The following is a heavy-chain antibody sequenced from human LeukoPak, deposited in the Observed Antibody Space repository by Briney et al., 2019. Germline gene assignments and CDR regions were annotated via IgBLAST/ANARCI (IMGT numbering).Heavy chain of an antibody. CDR1: GGSISSYY. CDR3: AREGSSSSNFDY. J-gene: IGHJ4*02. D-gene: IGHD6-6*01. V-gene: IGHV4-4*07. CDR2: TNTIGST. Sequence: SETLSLTCIVSGGSISSYYWSWIRQAAGKGLEWIGRTNTIGSTSHNPSLKSQVTMSVDTPQNQFSLKLSSVTAADTAVYYCAREGSSSSNFDYWGQGTLVTVSS.